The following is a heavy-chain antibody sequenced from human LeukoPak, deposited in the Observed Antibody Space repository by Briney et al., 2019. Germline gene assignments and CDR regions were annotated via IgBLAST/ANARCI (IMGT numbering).Heavy chain of an antibody. V-gene: IGHV3-23*01. CDR1: GFTFSSCD. Sequence: GGSLRLSCAASGFTFSSCDMSWVRQAPGKGLEWVSASGGDGGSTYADSVKGRFTISRDSSKNTLYLQMNSLRAEDTATYYCAKALNYWYFDLWGRGNLVTVSS. J-gene: IGHJ2*01. CDR3: AKALNYWYFDL. CDR2: SGGDGGST.